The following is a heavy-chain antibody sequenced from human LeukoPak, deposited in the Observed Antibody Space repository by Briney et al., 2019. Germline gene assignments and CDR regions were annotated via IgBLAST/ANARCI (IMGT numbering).Heavy chain of an antibody. Sequence: ASVKVSCKVSGYTLTELSMHWVRQAPGKGLEWMGGFDPEDGETIYAQKFQGRVTMTEDTSTDTAYMELSSLRSEDTAVYYCATTLNPKVLRFLEWWFDPWGQGTLVTVSS. CDR3: ATTLNPKVLRFLEWWFDP. CDR1: GYTLTELS. D-gene: IGHD3-3*01. CDR2: FDPEDGET. V-gene: IGHV1-24*01. J-gene: IGHJ5*02.